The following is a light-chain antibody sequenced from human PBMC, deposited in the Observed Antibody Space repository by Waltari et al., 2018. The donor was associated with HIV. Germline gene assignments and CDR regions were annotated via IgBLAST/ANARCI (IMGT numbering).Light chain of an antibody. V-gene: IGLV1-40*01. CDR2: GHT. CDR1: SSNIGAAYP. J-gene: IGLJ3*02. Sequence: QSVLTQPPSLSGAPGQTVTISCTGTSSNIGAAYPLHWYQQLPGTAPKLLIYGHTIRPSGVPDRFSGSKSGTSASLAITGLQADDEADYYCQSYDSSLSAWVFGGGTKLTVL. CDR3: QSYDSSLSAWV.